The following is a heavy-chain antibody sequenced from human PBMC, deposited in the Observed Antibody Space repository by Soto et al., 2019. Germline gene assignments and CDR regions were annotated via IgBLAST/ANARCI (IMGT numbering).Heavy chain of an antibody. J-gene: IGHJ4*02. CDR2: IYWDDDK. D-gene: IGHD3-3*01. CDR3: AHRVLRTVFGVVTMTAIYFDF. CDR1: GFSLTTSGVG. V-gene: IGHV2-5*02. Sequence: QITLNESGPTQVKPRQTLTLTCTFSGFSLTTSGVGVGWLRQSPGKAPEWLALIYWDDDKRYSPSRKSRLTITKDTSKNQVGLTMADLDPADTATYYCAHRVLRTVFGVVTMTAIYFDFWGQGTPVAVSS.